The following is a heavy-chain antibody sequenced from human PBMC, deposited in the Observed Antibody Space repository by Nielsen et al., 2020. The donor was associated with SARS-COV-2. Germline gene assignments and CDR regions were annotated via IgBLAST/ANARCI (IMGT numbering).Heavy chain of an antibody. CDR1: GFIFSTYG. CDR2: ISYDGSNK. Sequence: GESLKISCAASGFIFSTYGMHWVRQAPGKGLEWVAVISYDGSNKYYADSVKGRFTTSRDNSKNTLYLQMNSLRAEDTAVYYCAKWGRGATTVWYFQHWGQGTLVTVSS. D-gene: IGHD1-26*01. CDR3: AKWGRGATTVWYFQH. J-gene: IGHJ1*01. V-gene: IGHV3-30*18.